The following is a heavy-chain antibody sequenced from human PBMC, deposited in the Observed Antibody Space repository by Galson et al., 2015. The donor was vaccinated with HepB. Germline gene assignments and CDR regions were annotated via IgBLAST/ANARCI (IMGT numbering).Heavy chain of an antibody. J-gene: IGHJ3*02. CDR2: IIPSFGTA. CDR1: GGTVSSYA. Sequence: AVKASCKASGGTVSSYASSWVRQAPGQGLEWMGGIIPSFGTADYAQKFQGRVTITADESTSTAYMELSSLRSEDTAVYYCARDSEGASRAFDIWGQGTMVTVSS. V-gene: IGHV1-69*13. D-gene: IGHD1-26*01. CDR3: ARDSEGASRAFDI.